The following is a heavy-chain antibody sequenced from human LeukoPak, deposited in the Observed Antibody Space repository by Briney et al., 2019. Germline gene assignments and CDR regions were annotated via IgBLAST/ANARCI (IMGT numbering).Heavy chain of an antibody. J-gene: IGHJ4*02. D-gene: IGHD3-22*01. CDR2: IYYSGST. CDR1: GGSISNYY. CDR3: ARVVTGDSSGYFFDY. V-gene: IGHV4-59*01. Sequence: SETLSLTCTVSGGSISNYYWSWIRQPAGKGLEWIGYIYYSGSTNYNPSLKSRVTISVDTSKNQFSLKLSSVTAADTAVYYCARVVTGDSSGYFFDYWGQGTLVTVSS.